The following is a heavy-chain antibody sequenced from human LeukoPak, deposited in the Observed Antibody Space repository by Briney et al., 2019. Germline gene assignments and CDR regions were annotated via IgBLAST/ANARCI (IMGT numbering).Heavy chain of an antibody. J-gene: IGHJ4*02. D-gene: IGHD2-2*01. Sequence: GGSLRLSCAASGFTFSSYSMSWVRQAPGKGLEWVSAISGSGGSTYYADSVKGRFTISRDNSKNTLYLQMNRLRAEDTAVYYCAKLGLDCSSTSCFPEDYWGQGTLVTVSS. CDR1: GFTFSSYS. V-gene: IGHV3-23*01. CDR3: AKLGLDCSSTSCFPEDY. CDR2: ISGSGGST.